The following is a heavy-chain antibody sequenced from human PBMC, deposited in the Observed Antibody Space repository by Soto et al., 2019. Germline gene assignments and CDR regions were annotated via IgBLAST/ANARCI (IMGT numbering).Heavy chain of an antibody. CDR1: GFTFRSHA. D-gene: IGHD5-18*01. Sequence: GGSLRLSCTASGFTFRSHAMHWVRQAPGKGLEWVAVISYDGRNNYYADSVKGRFTISRDNSKNTLYLQMNSLRAEDTAVYYCAGPGYSSQNYWGQGALVTVSS. J-gene: IGHJ4*02. V-gene: IGHV3-30*07. CDR2: ISYDGRNN. CDR3: AGPGYSSQNY.